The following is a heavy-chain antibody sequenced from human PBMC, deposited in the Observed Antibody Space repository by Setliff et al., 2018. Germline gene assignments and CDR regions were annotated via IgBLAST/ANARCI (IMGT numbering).Heavy chain of an antibody. J-gene: IGHJ5*02. Sequence: GASVKVSCKASGYTFINYEINWVRQATGQGLEWMGGMNPNNGNTGYAQKFQGRVTMTTDTSTSTAYMELRSLRSDDTAVYYCARVRYYYDSSGWFDPWGQGTLVTVSS. CDR3: ARVRYYYDSSGWFDP. D-gene: IGHD3-22*01. CDR2: MNPNNGNT. V-gene: IGHV1-8*02. CDR1: GYTFINYE.